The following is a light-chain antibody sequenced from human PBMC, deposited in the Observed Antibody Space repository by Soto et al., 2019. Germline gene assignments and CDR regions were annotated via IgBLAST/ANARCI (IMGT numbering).Light chain of an antibody. CDR1: SSNIGTGYD. CDR3: QSYDSNLSVV. CDR2: GNS. V-gene: IGLV1-40*01. Sequence: QAVVTQPPSVSGAPGQRVTISCTGSSSNIGTGYDVHWYQQLPGTAPKLLIYGNSNRPSGVPDRFSGSKSGTSASLAITGLQAEDESDNYCQSYDSNLSVVFGGGTKLTVL. J-gene: IGLJ2*01.